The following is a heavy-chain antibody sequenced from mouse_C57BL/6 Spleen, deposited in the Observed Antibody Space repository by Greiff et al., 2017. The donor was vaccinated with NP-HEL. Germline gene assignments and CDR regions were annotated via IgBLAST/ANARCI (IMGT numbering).Heavy chain of an antibody. D-gene: IGHD1-1*01. CDR3: AREDGSSYGYYAMDY. CDR1: GYTFTNYY. Sequence: VQLQQSGAELVRPGASVKLSCKASGYTFTNYYINWVKQRPGQGLEWIARIYPGSGNTYYNEKFKGKATLTAEKSSSTAYMQLSSLTSEDSAVYFCAREDGSSYGYYAMDYWGQGTSVTVSS. V-gene: IGHV1-76*01. CDR2: IYPGSGNT. J-gene: IGHJ4*01.